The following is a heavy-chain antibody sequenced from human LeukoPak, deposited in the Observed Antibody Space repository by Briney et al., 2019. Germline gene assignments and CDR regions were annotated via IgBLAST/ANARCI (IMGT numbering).Heavy chain of an antibody. Sequence: GGSLRLSCAASGFTFSDYYISWIRQAPGKGLEWVSYISTSGSLMYYADSVKGRFTISRDKAKNTLYLQMNSLRAEDTAVYYCAKVDTAMSAFDIWGQGTMVTVSS. CDR2: ISTSGSLM. CDR1: GFTFSDYY. CDR3: AKVDTAMSAFDI. D-gene: IGHD5-18*01. J-gene: IGHJ3*02. V-gene: IGHV3-11*01.